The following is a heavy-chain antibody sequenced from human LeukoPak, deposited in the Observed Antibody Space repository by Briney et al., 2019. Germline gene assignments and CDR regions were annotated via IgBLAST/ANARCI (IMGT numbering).Heavy chain of an antibody. Sequence: PGGSLRLSCAASGFTFSSYWMHWVRQAPGKGLVWVSRINSDGSGTSYADSVRGRFTISRDNAKNTLYLQMNSLRAEDTAVYYCAREGAYYDSSGYYYYYYYMDVWGKGTTVTVSS. CDR3: AREGAYYDSSGYYYYYYYMDV. CDR1: GFTFSSYW. D-gene: IGHD3-22*01. J-gene: IGHJ6*03. CDR2: INSDGSGT. V-gene: IGHV3-74*01.